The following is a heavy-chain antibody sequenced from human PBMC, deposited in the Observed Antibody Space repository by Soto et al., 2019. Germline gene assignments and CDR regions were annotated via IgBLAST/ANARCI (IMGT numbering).Heavy chain of an antibody. CDR3: AKGEVRGIIPSYFDY. J-gene: IGHJ4*02. D-gene: IGHD3-10*01. CDR1: GYSFSTYW. CDR2: IYPGDSDT. Sequence: GESLKISCTGSGYSFSTYWIAWVRQMPGKGLEWMGIIYPGDSDTRYSPSFQGQVTISADTSTKTAYLQWDSLRAEDTAVYYCAKGEVRGIIPSYFDYWGLGTLVTVSS. V-gene: IGHV5-51*01.